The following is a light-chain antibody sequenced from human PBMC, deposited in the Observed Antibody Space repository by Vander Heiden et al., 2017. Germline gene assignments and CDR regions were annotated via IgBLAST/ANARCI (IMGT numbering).Light chain of an antibody. J-gene: IGKJ2*01. V-gene: IGKV3-15*01. CDR3: QQYNNWPPGMYT. CDR2: GAS. CDR1: QLFCSR. Sequence: IVMPPSPATPSVSSGERATLYCRASQLFCSRLASYQQTPGQAPRLLSYGASTRATGIPARFSGSGSGTEFTLTISRLQSEDFAVYYCQQYNNWPPGMYTFGQGTKLEIK.